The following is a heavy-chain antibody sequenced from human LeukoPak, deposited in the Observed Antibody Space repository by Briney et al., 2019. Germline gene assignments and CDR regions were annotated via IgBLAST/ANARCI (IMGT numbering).Heavy chain of an antibody. CDR2: IYPGDSDT. Sequence: GESLQISCKGSGYSFTSYWIGWVRPMPGKGLEWMGIIYPGDSDTRYSPSFQGQVTISADKSISTAYLQWSSLKASDTAMYYCARVSYCSSTSCYFDYWGQGTLVTVSS. CDR3: ARVSYCSSTSCYFDY. J-gene: IGHJ4*02. CDR1: GYSFTSYW. D-gene: IGHD2-2*01. V-gene: IGHV5-51*01.